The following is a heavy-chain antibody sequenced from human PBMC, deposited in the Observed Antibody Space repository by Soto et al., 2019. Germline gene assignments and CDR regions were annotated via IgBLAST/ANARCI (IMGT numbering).Heavy chain of an antibody. CDR1: GYTFTSYG. D-gene: IGHD2-2*01. Sequence: GASVKLSCKASGYTFTSYGISCVRQAPGQGLEWMGWISAYNGNTNYAQKLQGRVTMTTDTSTSTAYMELRSLRSDDTAVYYCARVWGAFVVVPRYYGMDVWGQGTTVTVSS. V-gene: IGHV1-18*01. CDR3: ARVWGAFVVVPRYYGMDV. CDR2: ISAYNGNT. J-gene: IGHJ6*02.